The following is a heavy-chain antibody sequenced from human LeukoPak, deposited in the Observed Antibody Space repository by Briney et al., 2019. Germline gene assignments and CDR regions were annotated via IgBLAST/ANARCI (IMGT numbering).Heavy chain of an antibody. V-gene: IGHV1-69*06. D-gene: IGHD6-19*01. CDR1: GGTFSSYA. CDR3: ARVTIAVADLYYYYYMDV. Sequence: GASVKVSCKASGGTFSSYAISWVRQAPGQGLEWMGGIIPIFGTANYAQKSQGRVTITADKSTSTAYMELSSLRSEDTAVYYCARVTIAVADLYYYYYMDVWGKGTTVTVSS. CDR2: IIPIFGTA. J-gene: IGHJ6*03.